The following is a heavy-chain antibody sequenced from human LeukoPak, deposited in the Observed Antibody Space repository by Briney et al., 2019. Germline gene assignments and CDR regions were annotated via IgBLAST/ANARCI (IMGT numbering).Heavy chain of an antibody. CDR1: GYTFTSYA. CDR2: INTNTGNP. V-gene: IGHV7-4-1*02. Sequence: ASVKVSCKASGYTFTSYAMNWVRQAPGQGLEWMGWINTNTGNPTYAQGFTGRFVFSLDTSVSTAYLQISSLKAEDTAVYYCARSAMVVVNNWNYIGWFDPWGQGTLVTVSS. J-gene: IGHJ5*02. CDR3: ARSAMVVVNNWNYIGWFDP. D-gene: IGHD1-7*01.